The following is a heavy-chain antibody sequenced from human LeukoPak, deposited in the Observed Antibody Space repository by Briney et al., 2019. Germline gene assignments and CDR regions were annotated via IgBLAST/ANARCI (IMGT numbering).Heavy chain of an antibody. CDR1: GYTFTSYY. CDR2: INPSGGST. Sequence: ASVKVSCKASGYTFTSYYMHWVRQAPGQGLEWMGIINPSGGSTSYAQKFQGRVTMTRDTSTSTVYMELSSLRSEDTAVYYCARRFYDFWSGYSHWFDPWGQGTLVTVSS. CDR3: ARRFYDFWSGYSHWFDP. D-gene: IGHD3-3*01. J-gene: IGHJ5*02. V-gene: IGHV1-46*01.